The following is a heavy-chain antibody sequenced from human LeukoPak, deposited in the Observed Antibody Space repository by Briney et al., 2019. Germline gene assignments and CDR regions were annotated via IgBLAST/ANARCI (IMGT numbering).Heavy chain of an antibody. D-gene: IGHD3-3*01. V-gene: IGHV3-23*01. J-gene: IGHJ4*02. CDR1: VFTFSSYA. CDR2: ISGSGGNT. CDR3: AKDNDFWSGFGSYFDY. Sequence: GGSLRLSCAASVFTFSSYAMSWVRQAPGKGLEWVSHISGSGGNTYYTDSVKGRFTISRDNSKNTLYLRMKSLRAEDTAIYYCAKDNDFWSGFGSYFDYWGQGTLVTVSS.